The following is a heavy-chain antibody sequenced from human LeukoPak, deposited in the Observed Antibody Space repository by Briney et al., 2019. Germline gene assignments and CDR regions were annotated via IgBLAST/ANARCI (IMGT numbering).Heavy chain of an antibody. CDR2: ISSNGGST. J-gene: IGHJ4*02. V-gene: IGHV3-64*01. Sequence: GGSLTLSCAASGFTFSSYAMHWVRQAPGKGLEYVSAISSNGGSTYYANSVKGRFTISRDNSKNTLYLQMGSLRAEDMAVYYCASCSGGSCYSFDYWGQGTLVTVSS. D-gene: IGHD2-15*01. CDR3: ASCSGGSCYSFDY. CDR1: GFTFSSYA.